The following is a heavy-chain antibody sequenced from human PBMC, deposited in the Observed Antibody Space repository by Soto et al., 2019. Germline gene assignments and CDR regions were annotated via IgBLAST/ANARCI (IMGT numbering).Heavy chain of an antibody. V-gene: IGHV1-18*04. CDR3: GRDPLRWDRSWYSEY. Sequence: QVQLVQSGAEVKKPGASVKVSCKASGYTFTSYGISWVRQAPGQGLEWMGWISAYNGNTNYAQKLQGRATMTTDTATSTACMELSSLKSDDTAVYCCGRDPLRWDRSWYSEYWGQGTLVTVSS. J-gene: IGHJ4*02. D-gene: IGHD6-13*01. CDR1: GYTFTSYG. CDR2: ISAYNGNT.